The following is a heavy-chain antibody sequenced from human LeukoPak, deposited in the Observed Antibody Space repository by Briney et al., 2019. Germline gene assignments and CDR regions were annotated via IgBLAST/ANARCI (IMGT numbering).Heavy chain of an antibody. V-gene: IGHV3-23*01. CDR1: GFTFSSYA. D-gene: IGHD6-13*01. J-gene: IGHJ5*02. CDR2: ISDSGDET. CDR3: AKFGGSSWYWFDP. Sequence: GGSLRLSCAASGFTFSSYAMNWVRQTPGKGLEWVSSISDSGDETYYADSVKGRFTISRDNSKNTLYLQMNSLRAEDTAVYYCAKFGGSSWYWFDPWGQGTLVTVSS.